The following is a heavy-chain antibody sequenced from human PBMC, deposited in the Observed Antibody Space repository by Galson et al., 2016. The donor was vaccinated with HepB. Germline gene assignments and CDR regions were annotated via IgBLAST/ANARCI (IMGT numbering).Heavy chain of an antibody. CDR3: AKDGRRRWFEDLMSPVSWFDS. CDR2: IRGSGSST. CDR1: AFTFRSHA. V-gene: IGHV3-23*01. D-gene: IGHD3-10*01. J-gene: IGHJ5*01. Sequence: SLRLSCAASAFTFRSHAMTWVRQAPGRRLEWVSGIRGSGSSTYYADSVRGRFTISRDNSKNTVYLQMNSLRAEDTGVYYCAKDGRRRWFEDLMSPVSWFDSWGQGTLVTVSS.